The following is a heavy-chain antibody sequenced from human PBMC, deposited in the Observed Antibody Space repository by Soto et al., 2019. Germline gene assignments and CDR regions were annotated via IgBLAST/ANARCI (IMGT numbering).Heavy chain of an antibody. CDR1: GGSISSYY. V-gene: IGHV4-59*08. J-gene: IGHJ5*02. Sequence: SETLSLTCTVSGGSISSYYWSWIRQPPGKGLEWIGYIYYSGSTNYNPSLKSRVTISVDTSKNQFSLKLSSVTAADTAVYYCARSLVRGVIPTNWFDPWGQGTLVTVSS. CDR2: IYYSGST. CDR3: ARSLVRGVIPTNWFDP. D-gene: IGHD3-10*01.